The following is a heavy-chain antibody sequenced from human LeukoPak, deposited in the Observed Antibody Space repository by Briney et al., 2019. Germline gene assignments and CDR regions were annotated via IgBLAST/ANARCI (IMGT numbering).Heavy chain of an antibody. CDR1: GFTFRSYW. Sequence: GGSLRLSCAASGFTFRSYWMSWVRQAPGKGLEWVANIKQDGSGRYYVDSVKGRFTISRDNAKNSLYLQMNSLRAEDTAVYYCARDQWLARTGVDSWGQGTLVTVFS. D-gene: IGHD6-19*01. V-gene: IGHV3-7*04. CDR3: ARDQWLARTGVDS. J-gene: IGHJ4*02. CDR2: IKQDGSGR.